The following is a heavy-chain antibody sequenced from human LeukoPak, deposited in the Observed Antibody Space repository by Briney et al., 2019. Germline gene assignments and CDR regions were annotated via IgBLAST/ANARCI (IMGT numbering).Heavy chain of an antibody. J-gene: IGHJ4*02. CDR3: AMGAIVATIDY. CDR2: IKSDGSTT. Sequence: PGGSLRLSCAASGFTFSSYWMHWVRQAPGKGLVWVSRIKSDGSTTTYADSVKGRFTISRDNAKNTLYLQMNSLRAEDTAVYYCAMGAIVATIDYWGQGTLVTVSS. V-gene: IGHV3-74*01. D-gene: IGHD5-12*01. CDR1: GFTFSSYW.